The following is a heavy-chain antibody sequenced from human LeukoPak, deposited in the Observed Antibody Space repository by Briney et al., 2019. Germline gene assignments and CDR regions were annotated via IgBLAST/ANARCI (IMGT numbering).Heavy chain of an antibody. CDR2: ISSNGGST. CDR1: GFTFSSYA. D-gene: IGHD4-17*01. Sequence: QSGGSLRLSCAASGFTFSSYAMHWVRQAPGKGLEYVSAISSNGGSTYYANSVKGRFTISRGNSKNTLYLQMGSLRAEDMAVYYCARAHSYGDLYYFDYWGQGTLVTVSS. V-gene: IGHV3-64*01. J-gene: IGHJ4*02. CDR3: ARAHSYGDLYYFDY.